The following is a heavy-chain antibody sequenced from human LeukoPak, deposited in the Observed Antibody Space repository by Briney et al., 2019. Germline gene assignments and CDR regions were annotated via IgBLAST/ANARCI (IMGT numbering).Heavy chain of an antibody. Sequence: GASVKVSCKASGYTFTGYYMHWVRQAPGQGLEWMGWINPNSGGTNYAQKFQGRVTMTRDTSISTAYMELSRLRSDDTAVYYCARERQTWQLVTGTFLGYWGQGTLVTVSS. CDR3: ARERQTWQLVTGTFLGY. CDR2: INPNSGGT. V-gene: IGHV1-2*02. CDR1: GYTFTGYY. D-gene: IGHD6-6*01. J-gene: IGHJ4*02.